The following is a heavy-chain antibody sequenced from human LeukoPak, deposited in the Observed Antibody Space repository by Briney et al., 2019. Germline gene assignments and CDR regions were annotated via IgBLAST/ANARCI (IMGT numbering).Heavy chain of an antibody. CDR3: ARVFSKGLAYCGGDCYPDAFDI. CDR1: GFTFSSYS. Sequence: KTGGPLRLSCAASGFTFSSYSMNWVRQAPGKGLEWVSSISSSSSYIYYADSVKGRFTISRDNAKNSLYLQMNSLRAEDTAVYYCARVFSKGLAYCGGDCYPDAFDIWGQGTMVTVSS. CDR2: ISSSSSYI. D-gene: IGHD2-21*02. V-gene: IGHV3-21*01. J-gene: IGHJ3*02.